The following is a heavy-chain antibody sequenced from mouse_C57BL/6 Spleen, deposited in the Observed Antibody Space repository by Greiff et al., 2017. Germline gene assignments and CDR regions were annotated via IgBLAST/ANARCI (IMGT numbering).Heavy chain of an antibody. D-gene: IGHD3-2*02. CDR1: GYAFSSSW. Sequence: QVQLQQSGPELVKPGASVKISCKASGYAFSSSWMNWVKQRPGKGLEWIGRIYPGDGDTNYNGKFKGKATLTADKSSSTAYMQLSSLTSEDSAVYFCARRGSSGYFDYWGQGTPLTVSP. CDR2: IYPGDGDT. CDR3: ARRGSSGYFDY. V-gene: IGHV1-82*01. J-gene: IGHJ2*01.